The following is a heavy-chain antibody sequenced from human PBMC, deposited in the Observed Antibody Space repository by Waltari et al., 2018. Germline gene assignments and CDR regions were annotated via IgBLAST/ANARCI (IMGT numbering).Heavy chain of an antibody. CDR2: INPNSGGT. Sequence: QVQLVQSGAEVKKPGASVKVSCKAPAYTFTGYYMPWVRQAPGPGLEWMGWINPNSGGTNYAQKFQGRVTMTRDTSISTAYMELSRLRSDDTAVYYCARDQIRITILNYYYGMDVWGQGTTVTVSS. CDR3: ARDQIRITILNYYYGMDV. D-gene: IGHD3-3*01. CDR1: AYTFTGYY. V-gene: IGHV1-2*02. J-gene: IGHJ6*02.